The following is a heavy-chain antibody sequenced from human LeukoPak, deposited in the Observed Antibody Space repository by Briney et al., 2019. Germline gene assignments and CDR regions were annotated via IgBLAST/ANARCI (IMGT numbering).Heavy chain of an antibody. V-gene: IGHV4-59*01. J-gene: IGHJ4*02. CDR3: ARGVPDSSGYYFDY. CDR2: IYYSGST. D-gene: IGHD3-22*01. CDR1: GGSISSYY. Sequence: SETLSLTCTVSGGSISSYYWSWIRRPPGKGLEWIGYIYYSGSTNYNPSLKSRVTISVDTSKNQFSLKLSSVTAADTAVYYCARGVPDSSGYYFDYWGQGTLVTVSS.